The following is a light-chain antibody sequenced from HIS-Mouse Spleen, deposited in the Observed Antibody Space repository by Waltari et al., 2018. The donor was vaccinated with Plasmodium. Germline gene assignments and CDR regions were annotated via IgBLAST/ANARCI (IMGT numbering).Light chain of an antibody. J-gene: IGKJ3*01. V-gene: IGKV3-15*01. CDR1: QSVSSN. CDR2: GAS. Sequence: EIVMTQSPATLSVSAGERATLSCRASQSVSSNLAWYQQKPGQAPRLLIYGASTRATGIPARFSGSGSGTEFTLTISSLQSEDLAVYYCQQYNNWSFTFGPGTKVDIK. CDR3: QQYNNWSFT.